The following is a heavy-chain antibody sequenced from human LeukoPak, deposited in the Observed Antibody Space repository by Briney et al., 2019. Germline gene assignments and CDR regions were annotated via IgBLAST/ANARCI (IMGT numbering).Heavy chain of an antibody. D-gene: IGHD3-22*01. J-gene: IGHJ4*02. V-gene: IGHV3-21*01. Sequence: GGSLRLSCAASGFTFSSYSMNWVRQAPRKGLEWVSSISSSSSYIYYTDSVKGRFTISRDNAKNSLYLQVNSLRAEDTAVYYCAIGGHNYYDSSGYRYYFDYWGQGTLVTVSS. CDR1: GFTFSSYS. CDR3: AIGGHNYYDSSGYRYYFDY. CDR2: ISSSSSYI.